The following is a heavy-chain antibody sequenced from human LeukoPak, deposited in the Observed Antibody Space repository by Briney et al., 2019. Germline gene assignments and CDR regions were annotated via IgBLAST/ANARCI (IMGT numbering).Heavy chain of an antibody. D-gene: IGHD5-24*01. CDR2: IRYDGSNE. Sequence: GGSLRLSCAASGFTFSSYGMHWVRQAPGKGLEWVAFIRYDGSNEYYAGSVKGRFTISRDNSKNTLYLQMNSLRAEDTAVYYCAKRRDGYNYYFDYWGQGTLVTVSS. J-gene: IGHJ4*02. V-gene: IGHV3-30*02. CDR3: AKRRDGYNYYFDY. CDR1: GFTFSSYG.